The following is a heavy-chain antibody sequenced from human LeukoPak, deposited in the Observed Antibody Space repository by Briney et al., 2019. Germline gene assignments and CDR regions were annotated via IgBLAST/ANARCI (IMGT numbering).Heavy chain of an antibody. V-gene: IGHV3-23*01. CDR3: AKRSYYYDSSGYYYHDAFDI. CDR2: ISGSGGST. Sequence: PGGSLRLSCAASGFTFSSYAMCWVRQAPGKWLEWVSAISGSGGSTYYADSVKGRFTISRDNSKNTLYLQMNSLRAEDTAVYYCAKRSYYYDSSGYYYHDAFDIWGQGTMVTVSS. J-gene: IGHJ3*02. D-gene: IGHD3-22*01. CDR1: GFTFSSYA.